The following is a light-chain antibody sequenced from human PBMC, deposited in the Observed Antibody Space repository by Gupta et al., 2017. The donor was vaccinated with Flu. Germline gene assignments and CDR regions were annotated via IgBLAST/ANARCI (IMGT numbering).Light chain of an antibody. CDR3: QSYDTTLSRPL. J-gene: IGLJ2*01. V-gene: IGLV1-40*01. CDR2: STN. Sequence: ETPPKLLNYSTNNRPSGVPDRFSSSNSGTSASLTITVLQSEDEAYYYSQSYDTTLSRPLFCGGTKLTVL.